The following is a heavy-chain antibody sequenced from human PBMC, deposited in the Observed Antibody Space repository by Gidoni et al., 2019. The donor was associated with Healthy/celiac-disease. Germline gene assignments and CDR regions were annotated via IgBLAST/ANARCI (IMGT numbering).Heavy chain of an antibody. Sequence: QVQLQESGPGMVKPSQTLSLTCTVAGGSISSGSYYWSWIRQPAGKGLGWIGIISTSGRPNYNPSLKRRVTISVDTSKNQFSLKLSSVTAADTAVYYCARGGRSIAARFDYWGQGTLVTVSS. V-gene: IGHV4-61*02. J-gene: IGHJ4*02. CDR1: GGSISSGSYY. D-gene: IGHD6-6*01. CDR3: ARGGRSIAARFDY. CDR2: ISTSGRP.